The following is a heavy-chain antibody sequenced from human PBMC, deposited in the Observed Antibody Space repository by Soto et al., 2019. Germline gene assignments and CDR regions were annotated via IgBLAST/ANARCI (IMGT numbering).Heavy chain of an antibody. Sequence: QVQLVQSGAEVKKPGASVKVSCKASGYTFTSYGISWVRQAPGQGLEWMGWISAYNGNTNYAQKLQGRVTMTTDTXTXTAXXEXXXXRXDDTAVYYXARDAGVSGELYYWGQGTLVTVSS. CDR2: ISAYNGNT. J-gene: IGHJ4*02. D-gene: IGHD3-16*01. CDR3: ARDAGVSGELYY. CDR1: GYTFTSYG. V-gene: IGHV1-18*01.